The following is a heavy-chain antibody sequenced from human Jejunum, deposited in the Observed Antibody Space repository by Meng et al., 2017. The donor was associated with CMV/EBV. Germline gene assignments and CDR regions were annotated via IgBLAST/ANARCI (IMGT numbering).Heavy chain of an antibody. Sequence: SGLTFSLHDLNWVRQAPGKGLEWVSYISVSGSAIYYADSVKGQFTISRDNAKSSLYLQMNSLRAEDTAIYYCARASVSGTFGMDVWGQGTTVTVSS. J-gene: IGHJ6*02. D-gene: IGHD1-7*01. CDR1: GLTFSLHD. CDR3: ARASVSGTFGMDV. CDR2: ISVSGSAI. V-gene: IGHV3-48*03.